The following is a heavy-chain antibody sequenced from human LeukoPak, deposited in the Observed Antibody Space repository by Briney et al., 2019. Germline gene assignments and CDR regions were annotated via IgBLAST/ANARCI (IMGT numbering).Heavy chain of an antibody. Sequence: ASVKVSCKASGYTFTSYGISWVRQAPGQGLEWMGWISAYNGNTNYAQKLQGRVTMTTDTSTSTAYMELRSLRSDDTAVYFCARDSGGRGHFDFWGQGSLVTVSS. J-gene: IGHJ4*02. CDR1: GYTFTSYG. CDR2: ISAYNGNT. D-gene: IGHD3-16*01. V-gene: IGHV1-18*01. CDR3: ARDSGGRGHFDF.